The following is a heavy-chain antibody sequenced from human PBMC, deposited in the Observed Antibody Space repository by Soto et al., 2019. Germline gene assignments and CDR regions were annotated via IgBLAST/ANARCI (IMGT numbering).Heavy chain of an antibody. CDR3: ARGNTVNIGY. V-gene: IGHV4-31*03. CDR2: IYYSGST. CDR1: GGSISSGGYY. J-gene: IGHJ4*02. D-gene: IGHD4-17*01. Sequence: SETLSLTCTVSGGSISSGGYYWSWIRQHPGKGLEWIGYIYYSGSTYYNPSLKSRVTISVDTSKNQFSLKLSSVTAADTAVYYCARGNTVNIGYWGQGTLVTVSS.